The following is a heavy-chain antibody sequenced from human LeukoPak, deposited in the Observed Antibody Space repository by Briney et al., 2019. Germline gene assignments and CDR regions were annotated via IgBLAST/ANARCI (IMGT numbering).Heavy chain of an antibody. D-gene: IGHD2-2*01. CDR1: GSISSYY. CDR2: IYTSGSA. Sequence: SETLSPTCTVSGSISSYYWSWIRQPPGKGLEWIGYIYTSGSANYNPSLKSRVTISVDTSKNQFSLDLSSVTAADTAVYYCARQKCTSTSCLTKNAFDIWGQGTMVTVSS. V-gene: IGHV4-4*09. CDR3: ARQKCTSTSCLTKNAFDI. J-gene: IGHJ3*02.